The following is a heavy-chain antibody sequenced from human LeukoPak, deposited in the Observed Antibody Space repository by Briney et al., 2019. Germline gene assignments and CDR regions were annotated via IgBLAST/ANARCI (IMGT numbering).Heavy chain of an antibody. V-gene: IGHV4-4*07. D-gene: IGHD5-24*01. CDR1: GVSISSHY. CDR2: IYTSGST. J-gene: IGHJ4*02. Sequence: SETLSLTCTVSGVSISSHYWSWIRQPAGKGLEWIGRIYTSGSTNYNPSLKSRVTMSVDTSKNQFSLKLSSVTAADTAVYYCARDWGEEDGYNYLFDYWGQGTLVTVSS. CDR3: ARDWGEEDGYNYLFDY.